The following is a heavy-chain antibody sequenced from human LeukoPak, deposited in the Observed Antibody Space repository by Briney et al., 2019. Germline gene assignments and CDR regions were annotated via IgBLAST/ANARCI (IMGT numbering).Heavy chain of an antibody. CDR3: ARGHYDILTYLYYFDY. J-gene: IGHJ4*02. V-gene: IGHV1-8*02. Sequence: ASVKVSCKASGYTFTGYYMHWVRQATGQGLEWMGWMNPNSGNTGYAQKFQGRVTMTRNTSISTAYMELSSLRSEDTAVYYCARGHYDILTYLYYFDYWGQGTLVTVSS. CDR1: GYTFTGYY. CDR2: MNPNSGNT. D-gene: IGHD3-9*01.